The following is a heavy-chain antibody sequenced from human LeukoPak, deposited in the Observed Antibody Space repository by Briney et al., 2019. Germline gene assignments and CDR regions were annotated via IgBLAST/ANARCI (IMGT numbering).Heavy chain of an antibody. CDR3: AINGGSSGWQLDY. D-gene: IGHD6-19*01. CDR1: GFTFSSYG. CDR2: ISYDGSNK. J-gene: IGHJ4*02. Sequence: PGGSLRLSCAASGFTFSSYGMHWVRQAPGKGLEWVAVISYDGSNKYYADSVKGRFTISRDNSKNTLYLQMNSLRAEDTAVYYCAINGGSSGWQLDYWGQGTLVTVSS. V-gene: IGHV3-30*03.